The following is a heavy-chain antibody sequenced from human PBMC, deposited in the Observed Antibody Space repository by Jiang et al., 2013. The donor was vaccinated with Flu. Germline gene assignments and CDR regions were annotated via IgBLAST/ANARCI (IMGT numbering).Heavy chain of an antibody. CDR3: ARGSYCSAGSCYQIGAFDI. V-gene: IGHV3-13*01. J-gene: IGHJ3*02. Sequence: QLLESGGGLVRPGGSLRLSCAASGFTFSSYDMHWVRQAPGKGLEWVSGIGTAGDTYYPDSVRGRCTTSRENAKNSLYLQMNSLTAGDTAVYYCARGSYCSAGSCYQIGAFDIWGQGTMVTVSS. D-gene: IGHD2-15*01. CDR2: IGTAGDT. CDR1: GFTFSSYD.